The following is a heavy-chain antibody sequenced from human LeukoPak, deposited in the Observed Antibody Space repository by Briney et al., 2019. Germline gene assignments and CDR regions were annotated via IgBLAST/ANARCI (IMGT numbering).Heavy chain of an antibody. J-gene: IGHJ6*03. CDR2: ISSSSSYI. CDR3: ARGPIYYYYYMDV. Sequence: GGSLRLSCAASGFTFSSYEMNWVRQAPGKGLEWVSSISSSSSYIYYADSVKGRFTISRDNAKNSLYLQMNSLRVEDTAVYYCARGPIYYYYYMDVWGKGTTVTVSS. CDR1: GFTFSSYE. V-gene: IGHV3-21*01.